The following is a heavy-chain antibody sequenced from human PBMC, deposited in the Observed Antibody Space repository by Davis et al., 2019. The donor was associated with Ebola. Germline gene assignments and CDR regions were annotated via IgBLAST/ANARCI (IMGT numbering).Heavy chain of an antibody. CDR2: IYYSGST. V-gene: IGHV4-59*08. Sequence: MPSETLSLTCTVSGYSISSGYYWSWIRQPPGKELEWIGYIYYSGSTNYNPSLKSRVTISVDTSKNQFSLKLSSVTAADTAVYYCARQIPAAMRWFDPWGQGTLVTVSS. D-gene: IGHD2-2*01. CDR1: GYSISSGYY. J-gene: IGHJ5*02. CDR3: ARQIPAAMRWFDP.